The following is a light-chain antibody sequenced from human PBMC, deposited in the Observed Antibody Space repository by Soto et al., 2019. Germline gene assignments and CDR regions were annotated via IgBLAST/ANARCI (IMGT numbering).Light chain of an antibody. V-gene: IGLV2-14*02. CDR1: SSDVGSYNL. CDR2: EVC. Sequence: QSVLTQPASVSGSPGQSITISCTGTSSDVGSYNLVSWYQQHPGTAPKLMIYEVCNRPSGVSNRFSGSKSGNTASLTISGLQAEDEADYYCSSYTSSSTLALYVFGTGTKVTVL. CDR3: SSYTSSSTLALYV. J-gene: IGLJ1*01.